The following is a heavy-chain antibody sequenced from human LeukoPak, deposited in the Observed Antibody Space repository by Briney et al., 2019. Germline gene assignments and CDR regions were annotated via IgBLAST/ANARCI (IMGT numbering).Heavy chain of an antibody. Sequence: SETLSLTRAVSGASISGSGYYWGWIRQPPGKGLEWIGNIYSSGSTYYNASLQSRVTISIDTSKNQFSLRLSSVTAADTAMYYCVKSGGYGLIDYWGQGTRVTVSS. V-gene: IGHV4-39*01. J-gene: IGHJ4*02. CDR1: GASISGSGYY. D-gene: IGHD1-26*01. CDR3: VKSGGYGLIDY. CDR2: IYSSGST.